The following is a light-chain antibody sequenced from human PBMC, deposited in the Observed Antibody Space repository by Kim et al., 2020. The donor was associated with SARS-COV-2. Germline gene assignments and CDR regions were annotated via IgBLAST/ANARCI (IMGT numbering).Light chain of an antibody. Sequence: GRTAGKTGGGSSIGSKSVYWYQKQPGQAAVLVISYECDRPSGIPERFSGYNCGNTATLTISRVEAGDEADYDCQVWDSSSDHRVVFGGGTQLTVL. V-gene: IGLV3-21*04. J-gene: IGLJ2*01. CDR3: QVWDSSSDHRVV. CDR2: YEC. CDR1: SIGSKS.